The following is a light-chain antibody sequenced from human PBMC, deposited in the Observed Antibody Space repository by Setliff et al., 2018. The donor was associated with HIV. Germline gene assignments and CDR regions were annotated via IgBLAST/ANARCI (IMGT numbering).Light chain of an antibody. V-gene: IGLV2-14*01. CDR2: EVS. CDR1: IDPYNS. J-gene: IGLJ1*01. CDR3: SSYTSSGAPSYV. Sequence: QSALTQPASVSGSPEQSITVSCTDIDPYNSVSWYQQLPGKAPKLILYEVSVRPSGISHRFAGSKSDNTASLTISGLEAEDEGSYYCSSYTSSGAPSYVFGTGTKVTVL.